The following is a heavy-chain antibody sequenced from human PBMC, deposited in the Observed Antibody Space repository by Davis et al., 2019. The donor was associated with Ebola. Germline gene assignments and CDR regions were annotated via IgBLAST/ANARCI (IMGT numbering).Heavy chain of an antibody. Sequence: GESLKISCKGSGYSFTSYWIGWVRQMPGKGLEWMGIIYPGDSGTRYSPSFQGQVTISADKSISTAYLQWSSLKASDTAMYYCARSYCSSTSCPLAYNWFDPWGQGTLVTVSS. CDR1: GYSFTSYW. CDR3: ARSYCSSTSCPLAYNWFDP. V-gene: IGHV5-51*01. J-gene: IGHJ5*02. D-gene: IGHD2-2*01. CDR2: IYPGDSGT.